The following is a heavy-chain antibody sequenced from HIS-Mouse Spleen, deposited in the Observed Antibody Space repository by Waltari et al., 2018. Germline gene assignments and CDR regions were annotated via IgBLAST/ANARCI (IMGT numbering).Heavy chain of an antibody. CDR3: ARAIGGYSGPGIG. Sequence: EVQLVDSGVGLVQPGGSLRLSCAASGFTFSSYWMHCVRPAPGKGLVWVSRINSDGSSTSYADSVKGRFTISRDNAKNTLYLQMNSLRAEDTAVYYCARAIGGYSGPGIGWGQGTLVTVSS. CDR2: INSDGSST. J-gene: IGHJ4*02. D-gene: IGHD5-12*01. CDR1: GFTFSSYW. V-gene: IGHV3-74*01.